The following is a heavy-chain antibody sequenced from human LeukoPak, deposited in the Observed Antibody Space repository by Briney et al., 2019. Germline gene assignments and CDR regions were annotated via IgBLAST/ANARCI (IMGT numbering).Heavy chain of an antibody. D-gene: IGHD6-19*01. V-gene: IGHV3-23*01. Sequence: GGSLRLSCSASGFTFSTYAMRWVRQAPGKGLECIATISGNGGSTYYADSVKGRFTISRHNSRNTLYLQMNSLRAEDTAVYYCAASSGWYAPFDYWRQGRLVSVCS. J-gene: IGHJ4*02. CDR3: AASSGWYAPFDY. CDR2: ISGNGGST. CDR1: GFTFSTYA.